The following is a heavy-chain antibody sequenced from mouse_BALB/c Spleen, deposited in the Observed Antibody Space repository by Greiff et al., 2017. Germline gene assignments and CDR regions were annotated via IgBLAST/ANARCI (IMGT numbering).Heavy chain of an antibody. CDR3: AKERGDYGYADY. V-gene: IGHV1S135*01. D-gene: IGHD2-2*01. J-gene: IGHJ2*01. Sequence: VQLQQSGPELMKPGASVKISCKASGYSFTSYYMHWVKQSHGKSLEWIGYIDPFNGGTSYNQKFKGKATLTVDKSSSTAYMHLSSLTSEDSAVYYCAKERGDYGYADYWGQGTTLTVSS. CDR1: GYSFTSYY. CDR2: IDPFNGGT.